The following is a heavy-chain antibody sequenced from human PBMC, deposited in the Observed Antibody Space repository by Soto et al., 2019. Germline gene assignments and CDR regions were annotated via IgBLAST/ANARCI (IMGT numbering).Heavy chain of an antibody. CDR2: ITYDGSEK. J-gene: IGHJ4*02. CDR1: GFTLSCCG. CDR3: AKEISSGYYRTADF. V-gene: IGHV3-30*18. Sequence: QVQLVESGGGVVQPGRSLRLSCAVSGFTLSCCGMHWVRQAPGKGLEWVAVITYDGSEKHYADSGKGRFTISRDTSKNTVDLQMNSLRAEDTAVYYCAKEISSGYYRTADFWGQGILVTISS. D-gene: IGHD3-22*01.